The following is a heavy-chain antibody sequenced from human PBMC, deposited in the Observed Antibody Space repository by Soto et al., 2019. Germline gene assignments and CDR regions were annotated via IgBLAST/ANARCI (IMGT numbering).Heavy chain of an antibody. CDR1: GYTFHIYG. CDR3: ARDVYSGSGDAFDL. J-gene: IGHJ3*01. D-gene: IGHD6-6*01. CDR2: ISTYTGKT. Sequence: QVQLVQSGAEVKKPGASVKVSCKTSGYTFHIYGITWVPQAPGRGLEWMGWISTYTGKTDYAQSLQGRVTMTTDTSTGTAYLEVRSLRSDDTAVYFCARDVYSGSGDAFDLWGQGTMVTVSS. V-gene: IGHV1-18*01.